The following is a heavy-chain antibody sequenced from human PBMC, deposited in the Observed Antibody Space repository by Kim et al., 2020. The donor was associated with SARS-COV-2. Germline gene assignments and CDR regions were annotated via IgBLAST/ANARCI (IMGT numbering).Heavy chain of an antibody. J-gene: IGHJ4*02. V-gene: IGHV4-31*01. D-gene: IGHD3-9*01. Sequence: SETLSLTCTVSGGSISSGGYYWSWIRQHPGKGLEWIGYIYYSGSTYYNPSLKSLVTISVDTSKNQFSLKLSSVTAADTAVYYCARGPSTITFDYWGQGTLVTVSS. CDR2: IYYSGST. CDR3: ARGPSTITFDY. CDR1: GGSISSGGYY.